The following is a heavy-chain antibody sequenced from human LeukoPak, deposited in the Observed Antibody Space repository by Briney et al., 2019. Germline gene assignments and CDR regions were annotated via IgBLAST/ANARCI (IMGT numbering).Heavy chain of an antibody. CDR2: IKQDGSEK. V-gene: IGHV3-7*01. Sequence: GGSLRLSCAASGFTFSSYWMSWVRQAPGKGLEWVANIKQDGSEKYYVDSVKGRFTISRDNAKNSLYLQMNSLRAEDTAVYYCARDRKVGMPVFDYWGQGTLVTVSS. D-gene: IGHD2-2*01. J-gene: IGHJ4*02. CDR3: ARDRKVGMPVFDY. CDR1: GFTFSSYW.